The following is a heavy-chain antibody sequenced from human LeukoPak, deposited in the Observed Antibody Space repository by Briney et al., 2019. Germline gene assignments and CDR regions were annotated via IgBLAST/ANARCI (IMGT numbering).Heavy chain of an antibody. Sequence: GASVKVSCKASGGTFSSYAISWVRQAPGQGLEWMGGIIPIFGTANYAQKFQGRVTITADESTSTAYMELSSLRSEDTAVYYCASSNVVVPAAIIGGYFQHWGQGTLVTVSS. V-gene: IGHV1-69*13. D-gene: IGHD2-2*02. CDR1: GGTFSSYA. CDR2: IIPIFGTA. J-gene: IGHJ1*01. CDR3: ASSNVVVPAAIIGGYFQH.